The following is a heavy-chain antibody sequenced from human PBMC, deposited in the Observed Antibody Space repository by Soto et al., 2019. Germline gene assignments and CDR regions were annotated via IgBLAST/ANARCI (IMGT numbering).Heavy chain of an antibody. CDR2: INHSGST. D-gene: IGHD5-18*01. CDR1: GGSFSGYY. J-gene: IGHJ4*02. V-gene: IGHV4-34*01. Sequence: SETLSLTCAVHGGSFSGYYWSWIRQPPGKGLEWIGEINHSGSTNYNPSLKSRVTISVDTSKNQFSLKLSSVTAADTAVYYCARGGRYSYGDRIPLDYWGQGTLVTVSS. CDR3: ARGGRYSYGDRIPLDY.